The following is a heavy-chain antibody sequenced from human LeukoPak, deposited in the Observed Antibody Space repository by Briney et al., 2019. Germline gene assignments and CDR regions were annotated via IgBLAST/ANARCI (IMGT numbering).Heavy chain of an antibody. D-gene: IGHD5-12*01. V-gene: IGHV4-39*01. Sequence: SETLSLTCTVSGVSISSYYWSWIRQPPGKGLEWIGSIYYSGSTYYNPSLKSRVTISVDTSKNQLSLKLSSVTAADTAVYYCASYSGYDSFDYWGQGTLVTVSS. CDR1: GVSISSYY. CDR2: IYYSGST. J-gene: IGHJ4*02. CDR3: ASYSGYDSFDY.